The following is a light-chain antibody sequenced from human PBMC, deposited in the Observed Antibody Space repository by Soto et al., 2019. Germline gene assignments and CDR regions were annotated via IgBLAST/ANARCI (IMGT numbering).Light chain of an antibody. CDR1: QSINSN. V-gene: IGKV3-11*01. J-gene: IGKJ4*01. CDR2: DAS. Sequence: EIVLTQSPATLSLSPGETATLSCRASQSINSNLAWYQQKPGQAPKLLIYDASKTATGIPARFSGSGSGTDYTLTISSLEPEDFSVYYCQQRSDWPLTFGGGTKVEI. CDR3: QQRSDWPLT.